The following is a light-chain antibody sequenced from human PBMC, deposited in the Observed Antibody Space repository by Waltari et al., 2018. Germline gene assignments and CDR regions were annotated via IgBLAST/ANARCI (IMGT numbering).Light chain of an antibody. V-gene: IGLV3-21*01. CDR3: QVWDANTDPGV. J-gene: IGLJ1*01. Sequence: SYVLTQPPSVAAAPGETARVTCGGNNIERKRVHWYQQKPGTAPVLVISYDSDRPSGIPERFSGSNSGDTATLTISRVEAGDEADYYCQVWDANTDPGVFGTGTEVTVL. CDR1: NIERKR. CDR2: YDS.